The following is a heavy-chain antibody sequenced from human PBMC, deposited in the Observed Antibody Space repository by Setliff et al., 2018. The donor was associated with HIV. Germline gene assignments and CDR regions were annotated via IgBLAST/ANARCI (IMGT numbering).Heavy chain of an antibody. V-gene: IGHV4-59*01. J-gene: IGHJ4*02. CDR1: GGSMTTYY. CDR3: ASSAEY. CDR2: IYFNGDS. Sequence: SETLSLTCTVSGGSMTTYYWNWIRQPPGKGLEWIGYIYFNGDSYYNPSLKSRVSISPDMSKNQISLKLNSLTAADTAVYYCASSAEYWGPGILVTVSS.